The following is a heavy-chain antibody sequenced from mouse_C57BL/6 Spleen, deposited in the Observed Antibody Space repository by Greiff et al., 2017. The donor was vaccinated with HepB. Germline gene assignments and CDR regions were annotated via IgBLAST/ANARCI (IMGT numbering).Heavy chain of an antibody. CDR3: ARTPYGSSYGWFAY. J-gene: IGHJ3*01. CDR2: ISSGGSYT. D-gene: IGHD1-1*01. CDR1: GFTFSSYG. Sequence: EVKLVESGGDLVKPGGSLKLSCAASGFTFSSYGMSWVRQTPDKRLEWVATISSGGSYTYYPDSVKGRFTISRDNAKNTLYLQMSSLKSEDTAMYYCARTPYGSSYGWFAYWGQGTLVTVSA. V-gene: IGHV5-6*02.